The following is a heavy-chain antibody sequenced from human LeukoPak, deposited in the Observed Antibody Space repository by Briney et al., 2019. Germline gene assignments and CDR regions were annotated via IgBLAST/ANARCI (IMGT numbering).Heavy chain of an antibody. J-gene: IGHJ4*02. CDR3: ARSYAHDY. CDR2: INHSGST. V-gene: IGHV4-34*01. D-gene: IGHD2-2*01. Sequence: PSETLSLTCAVYGGSFSGDYWSWIRQPPGKGLEWIGEINHSGSTNYNPSLKSRVTISVDTSKNQFSLKLSSVTAADTAVYCCARSYAHDYWSQGTLVTVSS. CDR1: GGSFSGDY.